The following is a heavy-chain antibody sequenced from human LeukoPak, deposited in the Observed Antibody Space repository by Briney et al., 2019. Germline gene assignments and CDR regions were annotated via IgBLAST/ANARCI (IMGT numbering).Heavy chain of an antibody. CDR2: IYYSGTT. V-gene: IGHV4-59*08. D-gene: IGHD6-19*01. Sequence: PSETLSLTCTVSGGFISRYYWSWIRQPPGKGLEGIGFIYYSGTTNYNPSLKSRVTISVDTSKNQFSLKLSSVTAADTAVYYCARGVPQWPARVDYWGQGTLVTVSS. J-gene: IGHJ4*02. CDR1: GGFISRYY. CDR3: ARGVPQWPARVDY.